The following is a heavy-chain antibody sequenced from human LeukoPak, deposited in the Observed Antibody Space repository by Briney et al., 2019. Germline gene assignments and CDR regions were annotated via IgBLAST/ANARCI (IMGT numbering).Heavy chain of an antibody. D-gene: IGHD6-19*01. V-gene: IGHV4-39*01. CDR1: GGSISSSSYY. Sequence: SETLSLTCTVSGGSISSSSYYWGWIRQPPGKGLEWIGRIYYSGSTYYNPSLKSRVTISVATSKNQFSLKLSSVTAADTAVYYFARTYSSGWYWVYFDYWGQGTLVTVSS. CDR3: ARTYSSGWYWVYFDY. CDR2: IYYSGST. J-gene: IGHJ4*02.